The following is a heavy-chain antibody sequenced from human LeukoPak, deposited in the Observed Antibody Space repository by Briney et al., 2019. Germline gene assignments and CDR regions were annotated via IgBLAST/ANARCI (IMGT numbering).Heavy chain of an antibody. CDR3: ARSHYGDLDY. CDR1: GGSISSSSYY. CDR2: IYYSGST. Sequence: SETLSLTCTVSGGSISSSSYYWGWIRQPPGKGLEWIGSIYYSGSTYYNPSLKSRVTISVDTSKNQFSLKLSSVTAADTAVYYCARSHYGDLDYWGQGTLVTVSS. J-gene: IGHJ4*02. D-gene: IGHD4-17*01. V-gene: IGHV4-39*01.